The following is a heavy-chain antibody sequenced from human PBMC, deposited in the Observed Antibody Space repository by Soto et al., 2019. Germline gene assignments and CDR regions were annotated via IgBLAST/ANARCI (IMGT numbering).Heavy chain of an antibody. Sequence: GGSLRLSCVASGFIFSNYAMSWVRQAPGKGLEWVSGITVTATSPYYADSVKGRFTISRDNSKNTLYLQMNSLRPDDAAIYYCEKDYFGWYPPNGMDVWGQGPPVTVSS. CDR2: ITVTATSP. CDR3: EKDYFGWYPPNGMDV. D-gene: IGHD3-9*01. V-gene: IGHV3-23*01. CDR1: GFIFSNYA. J-gene: IGHJ6*02.